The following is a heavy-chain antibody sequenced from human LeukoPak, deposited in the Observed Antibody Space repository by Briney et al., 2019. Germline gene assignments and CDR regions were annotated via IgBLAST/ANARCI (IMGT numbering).Heavy chain of an antibody. V-gene: IGHV3-53*01. CDR3: ASDPLY. Sequence: PGGSLRLSCAASGFTVSSNYMSWVRQAPGKGLECVSLIHADGSTSYADSVKGRFTISRDNPKNTLHLQMNSLRAEDTAVYFCASDPLYWGLGTLVTVSS. J-gene: IGHJ4*02. CDR1: GFTVSSNY. CDR2: IHADGST.